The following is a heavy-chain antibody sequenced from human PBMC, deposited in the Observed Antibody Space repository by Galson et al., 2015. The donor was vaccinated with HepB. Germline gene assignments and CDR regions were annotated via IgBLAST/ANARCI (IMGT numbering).Heavy chain of an antibody. Sequence: SVKVSCKASGDSFRSYAINWVRLAPGQGLEWMGSIIPIGSAKYAQKFQDRVTITADESSTTSYMELSSLRSQDTAVYYCVRGYCSSVPCYNDYFDHWGQGTLVTVSS. CDR1: GDSFRSYA. J-gene: IGHJ4*02. CDR2: IIPIGSA. CDR3: VRGYCSSVPCYNDYFDH. V-gene: IGHV1-69*11. D-gene: IGHD2-2*01.